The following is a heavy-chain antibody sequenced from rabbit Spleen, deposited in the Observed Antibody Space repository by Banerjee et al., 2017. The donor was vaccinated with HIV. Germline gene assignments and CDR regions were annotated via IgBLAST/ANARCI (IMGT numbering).Heavy chain of an antibody. V-gene: IGHV1S45*01. Sequence: QEQLVESGGGLVQPEGSLTLTCTGSGFSFSSSYYMCWVRQAPGKGLEWIACMYGGSSDNTFYATWAKGRFTISKTSSTTVTLLMTSLTAADTATYFCARETSGGWGVVLYYFRLWGPRDPGHRL. CDR1: GFSFSSSYY. D-gene: IGHD4-1*01. CDR2: MYGGSSDNT. CDR3: ARETSGGWGVVLYYFRL. J-gene: IGHJ4*01.